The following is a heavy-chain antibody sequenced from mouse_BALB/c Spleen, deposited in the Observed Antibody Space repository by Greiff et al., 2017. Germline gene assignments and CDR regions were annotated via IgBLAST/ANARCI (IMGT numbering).Heavy chain of an antibody. Sequence: EVQLVESGPSLVKPSQTLSLTCSVTGDSITSGYWNWIRKFPGNKLEYMGYISYSGSTYYNPSLKSRISITRDTSKNQYYLQLNSVTTEDTATYYCARLGHYDYDGYAMDYWGQGTSVTVSS. D-gene: IGHD2-4*01. CDR3: ARLGHYDYDGYAMDY. V-gene: IGHV3-8*02. CDR2: ISYSGST. J-gene: IGHJ4*01. CDR1: GDSITSGY.